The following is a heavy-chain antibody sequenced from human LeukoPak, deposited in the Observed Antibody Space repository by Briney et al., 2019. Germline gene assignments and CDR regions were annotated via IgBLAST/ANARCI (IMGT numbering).Heavy chain of an antibody. Sequence: SETLSLTCTVSGGSISSYYWSWIRQPPGKGLEWIGYIYYSGSTNYNPSLKSRVTISVDTSKNQFSLKLSSVTAADTAVYYCARHVSVAVTNFFDYWGQGTLVTVSS. J-gene: IGHJ4*02. D-gene: IGHD6-19*01. CDR1: GGSISSYY. CDR3: ARHVSVAVTNFFDY. V-gene: IGHV4-59*08. CDR2: IYYSGST.